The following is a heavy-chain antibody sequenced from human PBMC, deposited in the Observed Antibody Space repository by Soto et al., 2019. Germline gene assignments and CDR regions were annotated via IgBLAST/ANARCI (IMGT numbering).Heavy chain of an antibody. CDR3: ARAPSSTSSYQY. CDR2: INPSGGST. J-gene: IGHJ4*02. CDR1: GYTFTSYY. D-gene: IGHD2-2*01. V-gene: IGHV1-46*01. Sequence: VSVKVSCKASGYTFTSYYMHWVRQAPGQGLEWMGIINPSGGSTSYAQKFQGRVTMTRDTSTSTVYMELSSLRSEDTAVHYCARAPSSTSSYQYWGQVSLVTLSP.